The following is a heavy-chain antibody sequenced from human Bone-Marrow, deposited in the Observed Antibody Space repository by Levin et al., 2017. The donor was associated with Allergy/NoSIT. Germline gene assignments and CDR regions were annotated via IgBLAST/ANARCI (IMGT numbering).Heavy chain of an antibody. D-gene: IGHD6-25*01. CDR2: IYPSNSDT. J-gene: IGHJ5*02. CDR1: GYNFISTW. CDR3: ATFSSAWGSVGPNPNH. Sequence: PGESLKISCEGSGYNFISTWIGWVRQMPGKGLEWMVIIYPSNSDTRYSPAFQGQVTISADKSISTAYLQWNSLKASDTAMYYCATFSSAWGSVGPNPNHWGQGTLVTVSS. V-gene: IGHV5-51*01.